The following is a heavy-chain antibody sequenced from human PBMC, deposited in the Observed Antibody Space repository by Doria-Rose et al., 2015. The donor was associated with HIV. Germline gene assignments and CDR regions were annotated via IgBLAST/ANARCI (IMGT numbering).Heavy chain of an antibody. Sequence: QITLKESSPVLVKPTETLTLTCTVSGVSLSSPGMGVSWIRQPPGKALEWLANIFSDGERSYKTSLKSRLTISRGTSKSQVVLTITDMDPVDTATYYCARIKSSRWYHKYYFDFWGQGTLVIVSA. J-gene: IGHJ4*02. D-gene: IGHD6-13*01. V-gene: IGHV2-26*01. CDR1: GVSLSSPGMG. CDR2: IFSDGER. CDR3: ARIKSSRWYHKYYFDF.